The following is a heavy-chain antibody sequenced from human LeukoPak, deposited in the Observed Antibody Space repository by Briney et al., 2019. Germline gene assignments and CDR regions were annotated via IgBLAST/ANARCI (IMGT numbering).Heavy chain of an antibody. CDR1: GFTFSSRDW. CDR3: ARDTGRGGSSGYYHYFDY. CDR2: IKQDGSEK. Sequence: GGSLRLSCVASGFTFSSRDWMTWVRQAPGKGLEWVANIKQDGSEKNYVDSVKGRFTISRDNAKNSVELQMNSLRVEDTAVYYCARDTGRGGSSGYYHYFDYWGQGTLVTVSS. J-gene: IGHJ4*02. D-gene: IGHD3-22*01. V-gene: IGHV3-7*01.